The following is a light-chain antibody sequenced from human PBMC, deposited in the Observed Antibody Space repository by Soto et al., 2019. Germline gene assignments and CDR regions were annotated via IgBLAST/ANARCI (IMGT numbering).Light chain of an antibody. V-gene: IGLV4-69*01. Sequence: QPVLTQSPSASASLGASVKLTCTLSSGHSNYAIAWHQQQPEKGPRYLMRVNRDGSHTKGDGIPDRFSGSTAGAERYLTISSLQSEDEADYCCQTWGAGIRVFGGGTKLTVL. J-gene: IGLJ3*02. CDR2: VNRDGSH. CDR1: SGHSNYA. CDR3: QTWGAGIRV.